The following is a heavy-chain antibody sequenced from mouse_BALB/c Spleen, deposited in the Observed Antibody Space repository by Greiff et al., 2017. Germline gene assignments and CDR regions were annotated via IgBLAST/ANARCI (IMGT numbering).Heavy chain of an antibody. CDR1: GFTFSSYA. CDR3: ARGINYAMDY. Sequence: EVQLVESGGGLVKPGGSLKLSCAASGFTFSSYAMSWVRQSPEKRLEWVAEISSGGSYTYYPDTVTGRFTISRDNAKNTLYLEMSSLRSEDTAMYYCARGINYAMDYWGQGTSVTVSS. D-gene: IGHD2-4*01. V-gene: IGHV5-9-4*01. CDR2: ISSGGSYT. J-gene: IGHJ4*01.